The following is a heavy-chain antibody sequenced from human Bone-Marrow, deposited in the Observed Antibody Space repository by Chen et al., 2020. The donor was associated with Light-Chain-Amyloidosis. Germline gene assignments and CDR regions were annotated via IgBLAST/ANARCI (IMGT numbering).Heavy chain of an antibody. V-gene: IGHV5-51*01. CDR1: GYTFPNYW. CDR3: ARRRDGYNFDY. J-gene: IGHJ4*02. CDR2: IYPDDSDA. D-gene: IGHD5-12*01. Sequence: EVQLEQSGPEVKKPGESLKISCKGSGYTFPNYWIGWVRQMPGKALEWMWVIYPDDSDARYSPSVEGQVTISADKSITTAYLQWRSLKASDTAMYYCARRRDGYNFDYWGQGTLVTVSS.